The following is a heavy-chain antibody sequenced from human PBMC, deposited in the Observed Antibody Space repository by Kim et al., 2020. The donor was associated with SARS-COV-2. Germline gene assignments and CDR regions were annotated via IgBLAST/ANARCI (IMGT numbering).Heavy chain of an antibody. Sequence: SETLSLTCTVSGGSISSYYWSWIRQPPGKGLEWIGYIYYSGSTNYNPSLKSRVTISVETSKNQFSLKLSSVTAADTAVHYCARMGSSSWYTYYYYYGMDVWGQGTTVTVSS. J-gene: IGHJ6*02. V-gene: IGHV4-59*01. CDR3: ARMGSSSWYTYYYYYGMDV. D-gene: IGHD6-13*01. CDR2: IYYSGST. CDR1: GGSISSYY.